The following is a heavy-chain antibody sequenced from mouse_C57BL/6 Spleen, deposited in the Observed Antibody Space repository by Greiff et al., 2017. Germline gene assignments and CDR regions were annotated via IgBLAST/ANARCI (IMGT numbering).Heavy chain of an antibody. J-gene: IGHJ4*01. CDR1: GFTFSSYA. CDR3: TREGNWDAMDY. V-gene: IGHV5-9-1*02. Sequence: EVQLMESGEGLVKPGGSLKLSCAASGFTFSSYAMSWVRQTPEKRLEWVAYISSGGDYIYYADTVKGRFTISRDNARNTLYLQMSSLKSEDTAMYYCTREGNWDAMDYWGQGTSVTVSS. D-gene: IGHD4-1*01. CDR2: ISSGGDYI.